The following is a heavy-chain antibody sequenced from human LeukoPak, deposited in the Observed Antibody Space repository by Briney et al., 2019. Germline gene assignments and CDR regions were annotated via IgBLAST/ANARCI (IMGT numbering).Heavy chain of an antibody. D-gene: IGHD3-22*01. CDR3: ARHLVPYYDSSGYYDYYGMDV. CDR1: GGSFSGYY. CDR2: IYYSGST. Sequence: SETLSLTCAVYGGSFSGYYWSWIRQPPGKGLEWIGYIYYSGSTNYNPSLKSRVTISVDTSKNQFSLKLSSVTAADTAVYYCARHLVPYYDSSGYYDYYGMDVWGQGTTVTVSS. J-gene: IGHJ6*02. V-gene: IGHV4-59*08.